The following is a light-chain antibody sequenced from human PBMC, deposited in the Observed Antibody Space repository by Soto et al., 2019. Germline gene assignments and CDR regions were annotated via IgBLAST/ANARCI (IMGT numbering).Light chain of an antibody. CDR3: QQLNSFPIP. CDR1: QGIANF. J-gene: IGKJ3*01. V-gene: IGKV1-9*01. CDR2: GAS. Sequence: IPLTQSPSSLSAPVGDRVTISCRASQGIANFLAWYQQKPGKAPKLLIYGASTLQSGVPSRFSGSGSVTELTLPISSLQPDDVEICCCQQLNSFPIPFGPGTKVDIK.